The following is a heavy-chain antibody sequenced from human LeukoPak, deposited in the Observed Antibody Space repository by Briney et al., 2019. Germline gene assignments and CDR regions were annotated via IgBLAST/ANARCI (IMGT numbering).Heavy chain of an antibody. J-gene: IGHJ4*02. CDR1: GFSFSSYA. CDR3: ARDRDSSGLFDY. Sequence: PGRSLRLSCAASGFSFSSYAMHWVRQAPGKGLEWVAVISYDGSNKYYADSVKGRFTISRDNSKNTLYLQMNSLRAEDTAVYYCARDRDSSGLFDYWGQGTLVTASS. CDR2: ISYDGSNK. V-gene: IGHV3-30-3*01. D-gene: IGHD3-22*01.